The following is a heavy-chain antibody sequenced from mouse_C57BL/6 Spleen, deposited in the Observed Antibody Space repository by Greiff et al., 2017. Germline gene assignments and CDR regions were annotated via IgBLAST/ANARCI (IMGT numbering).Heavy chain of an antibody. CDR1: GFTFSSYA. J-gene: IGHJ4*01. D-gene: IGHD1-1*01. CDR2: ISDGGSYT. CDR3: ARDHITTVVATWDYAMDY. Sequence: EVQLVESGGGLVKPGGSLKLSCAASGFTFSSYAMSWVRQTPEKRLEWVATISDGGSYTYYPDNVKGRFTISRDNAKNNLYLQMSHLKSEDTAMYYCARDHITTVVATWDYAMDYWGQGTSVIVSS. V-gene: IGHV5-4*01.